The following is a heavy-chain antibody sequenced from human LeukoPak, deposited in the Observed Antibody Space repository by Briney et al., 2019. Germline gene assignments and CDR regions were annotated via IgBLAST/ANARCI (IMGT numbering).Heavy chain of an antibody. CDR2: IIPIFGTA. Sequence: ASVKVSCKASGGTFSSYAISWVRQAPGQGLEWMGGIIPIFGTANYTQKFQGRVTITADESTSTAYMELGSLRSEGTAVYYCAREGIAAAGVYNWFDPGGQGTLVTVSS. V-gene: IGHV1-69*13. CDR1: GGTFSSYA. CDR3: AREGIAAAGVYNWFDP. D-gene: IGHD6-13*01. J-gene: IGHJ5*02.